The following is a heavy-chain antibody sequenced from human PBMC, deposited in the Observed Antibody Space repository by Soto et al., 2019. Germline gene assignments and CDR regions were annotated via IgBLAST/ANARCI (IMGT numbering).Heavy chain of an antibody. D-gene: IGHD3-3*01. J-gene: IGHJ6*02. CDR3: ASHYDFWSGPLTGYYYYGMDV. Sequence: GGSLRLSCAASGFTFSSYAISWVRQAPGKGLEWVSAISGSGGSTYYADSVKGRFTISRDNSKNTLYLQMNSLRAEDTAVYYCASHYDFWSGPLTGYYYYGMDVWGQGTTVTVSS. V-gene: IGHV3-23*01. CDR2: ISGSGGST. CDR1: GFTFSSYA.